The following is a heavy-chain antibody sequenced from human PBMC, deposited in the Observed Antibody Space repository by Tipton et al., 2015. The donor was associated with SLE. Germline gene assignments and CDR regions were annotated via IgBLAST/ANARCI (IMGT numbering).Heavy chain of an antibody. CDR1: GFTFSSYA. D-gene: IGHD6-13*01. CDR3: AKSGAAGPYFDY. Sequence: SLRLSCAASGFTFSSYAMSWVRQAPGKGLEWVSAISGSGGSTYYVDSVKGRFTISRDNSKNTLYLQMNSLRAEDTAVYYCAKSGAAGPYFDYWGQGTLVIVSS. J-gene: IGHJ4*02. V-gene: IGHV3-23*01. CDR2: ISGSGGST.